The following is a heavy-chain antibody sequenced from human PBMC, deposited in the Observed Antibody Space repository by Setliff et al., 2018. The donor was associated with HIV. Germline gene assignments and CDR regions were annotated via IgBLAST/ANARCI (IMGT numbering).Heavy chain of an antibody. CDR1: GASISGYF. CDR3: ARHSDFWSEDAFDI. CDR2: IYSSGST. Sequence: KPSETLSLTCSVSGASISGYFWSWIRQPPGKGLEWIGNIYSSGSTNYNPSLKSRVTISVDPSKNQFSLRLSSVTAADTALYYCARHSDFWSEDAFDIWGQGTMVTVSS. J-gene: IGHJ3*02. D-gene: IGHD3-3*01. V-gene: IGHV4-4*09.